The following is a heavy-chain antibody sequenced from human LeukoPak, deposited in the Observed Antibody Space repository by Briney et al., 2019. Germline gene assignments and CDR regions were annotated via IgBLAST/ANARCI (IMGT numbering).Heavy chain of an antibody. D-gene: IGHD5/OR15-5a*01. CDR1: GLTFSGYA. CDR3: AKDKSVSADYYFDY. Sequence: GGSLRLSCAASGLTFSGYAMHWVRQAPGKGLEWLTVISTDGNDKHYADSVKGRFTVSRDNSKNTLFLQMNNLRTEDTAVYYCAKDKSVSADYYFDYWGQGTLVTVSS. J-gene: IGHJ4*02. V-gene: IGHV3-30*04. CDR2: ISTDGNDK.